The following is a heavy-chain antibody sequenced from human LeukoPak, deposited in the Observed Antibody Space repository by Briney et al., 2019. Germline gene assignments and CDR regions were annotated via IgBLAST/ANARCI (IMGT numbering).Heavy chain of an antibody. CDR2: ISGSGGST. CDR1: GFTFSTYA. V-gene: IGHV3-23*01. J-gene: IGHJ4*02. CDR3: AKRYYYDSSGHYFHFDY. D-gene: IGHD3-22*01. Sequence: PGGSLRLSCAASGFTFSTYAMSWLRQAPGKGLEWVSTISGSGGSTYYADSVKGRFMISRDNYKNTLHLQMNSLRAEDTALYYCAKRYYYDSSGHYFHFDYWGQGTLVTVSS.